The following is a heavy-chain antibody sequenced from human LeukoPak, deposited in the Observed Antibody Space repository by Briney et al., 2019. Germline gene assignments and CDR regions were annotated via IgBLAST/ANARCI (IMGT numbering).Heavy chain of an antibody. J-gene: IGHJ5*02. CDR1: GYTFTGYY. V-gene: IGHV1-2*02. D-gene: IGHD6-13*01. CDR2: IDPNRGGT. Sequence: GASVQDSCKTSGYTFTGYYIHWVRQAPGQGLEWMGWIDPNRGGTNYAQKFQGRVTTTRDTSISTAYMELSRLTSADTAVYRCATPSSSSWYGFDPWGQGTLVTVSS. CDR3: ATPSSSSWYGFDP.